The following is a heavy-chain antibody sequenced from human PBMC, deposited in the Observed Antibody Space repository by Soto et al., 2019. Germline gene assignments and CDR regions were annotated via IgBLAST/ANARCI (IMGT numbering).Heavy chain of an antibody. CDR2: ITSSGDTT. D-gene: IGHD3-22*01. CDR3: AKTAGDSGYYYVDF. J-gene: IGHJ4*02. CDR1: GFTFSIYA. Sequence: EVQLLESGGGLVQPGGSLRLSCAASGFTFSIYAMTWVRQAPGKGLQWVSTITSSGDTTYYADSVKGRFTISRDNSKNTLFLQMNSLRAEDTAIYYCAKTAGDSGYYYVDFWGQGTLVTVSS. V-gene: IGHV3-23*01.